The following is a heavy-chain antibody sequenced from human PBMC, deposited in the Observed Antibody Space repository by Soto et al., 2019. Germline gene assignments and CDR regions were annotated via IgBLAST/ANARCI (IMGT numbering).Heavy chain of an antibody. D-gene: IGHD5-12*01. CDR2: TSSSGSST. CDR1: GFTFSSYA. V-gene: IGHV3-23*01. J-gene: IGHJ4*02. Sequence: EVQLLESGGGLVRPGGSLRLSCAASGFTFSSYAMSWVRQAPGKGLEWVSGTSSSGSSTYYAASVKGRFTISRANSKNPLYLQMNSLSAEDTAVYYCAPGLRSAYGPFDYWGQGTLVTVSS. CDR3: APGLRSAYGPFDY.